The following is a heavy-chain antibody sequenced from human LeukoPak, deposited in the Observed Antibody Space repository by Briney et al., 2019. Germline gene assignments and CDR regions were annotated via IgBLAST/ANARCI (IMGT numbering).Heavy chain of an antibody. D-gene: IGHD5-18*01. CDR2: ISSSSSTI. CDR3: ARDRRHSHSGFDY. CDR1: KFTFSSYS. V-gene: IGHV3-48*01. J-gene: IGHJ4*02. Sequence: PGGSLRLSCAASKFTFSSYSMNWVRQAPGKGLEWVSYISSSSSTIYYADSVKGRFTISRDNSKNTLYLQMNSLRAEDTAVYYCARDRRHSHSGFDYWGQGTLVTVSS.